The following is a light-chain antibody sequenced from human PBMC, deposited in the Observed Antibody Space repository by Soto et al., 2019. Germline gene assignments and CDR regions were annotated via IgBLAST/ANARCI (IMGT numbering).Light chain of an antibody. V-gene: IGKV3-11*01. Sequence: EIVLTQSPATLSLSPGESATLSCRASQSVSSYLAWYQQKPGQAPRLLIYEASNRATGIPARFSGSGSGTDFTLTINRLEPEDFAVYYCQQRSNWPGITFGKGSRREIK. J-gene: IGKJ5*01. CDR2: EAS. CDR1: QSVSSY. CDR3: QQRSNWPGIT.